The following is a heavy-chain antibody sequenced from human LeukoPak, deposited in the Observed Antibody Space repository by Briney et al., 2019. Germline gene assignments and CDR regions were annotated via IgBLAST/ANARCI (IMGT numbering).Heavy chain of an antibody. Sequence: PGRSLRLSCAASGFTFSDYVMHWVRQAPGKGLEWVAVISIDGNNKYYGDSVKGRFTISRDNAKNSLYLQMNSLRAEDTAVYYCARDVRVGAHPSDYWGQGTLVTVSS. V-gene: IGHV3-30*03. CDR2: ISIDGNNK. D-gene: IGHD1-26*01. CDR3: ARDVRVGAHPSDY. J-gene: IGHJ4*02. CDR1: GFTFSDYV.